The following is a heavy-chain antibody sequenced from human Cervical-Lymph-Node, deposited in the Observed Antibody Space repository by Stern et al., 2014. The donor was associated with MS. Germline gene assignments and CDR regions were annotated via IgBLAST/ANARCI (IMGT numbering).Heavy chain of an antibody. Sequence: MQLVDSWGGVVQPGRPLRLSCAASGFSFSRYAMHWVRQAPGKGLEWVALIWYDGSNPYYADSVTGRFTISRDNFKNTLYLQMNSLRAEDTAVYYCASAYSSSHYYFDYWGQGTLVTVSS. CDR2: IWYDGSNP. D-gene: IGHD6-13*01. V-gene: IGHV3-33*01. J-gene: IGHJ4*02. CDR3: ASAYSSSHYYFDY. CDR1: GFSFSRYA.